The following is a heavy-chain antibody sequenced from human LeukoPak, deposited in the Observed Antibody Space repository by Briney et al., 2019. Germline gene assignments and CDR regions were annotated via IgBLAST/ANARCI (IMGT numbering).Heavy chain of an antibody. CDR2: INPNSGGT. CDR1: GYTFTGYY. V-gene: IGHV1-2*02. Sequence: ASVKVSCKASGYTFTGYYMHWVRQAPGQGLEWMGWINPNSGGTNYAQKFQGRVTMTRDTSISTAYMELSRLRSGDTAVYYCARETAAAGTSAFDIWGQGTMVTVSS. J-gene: IGHJ3*02. CDR3: ARETAAAGTSAFDI. D-gene: IGHD6-13*01.